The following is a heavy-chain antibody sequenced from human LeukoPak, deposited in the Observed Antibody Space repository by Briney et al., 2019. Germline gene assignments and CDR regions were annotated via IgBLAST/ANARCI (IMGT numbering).Heavy chain of an antibody. CDR1: GYTFTTYD. CDR2: ISTNDGNT. J-gene: IGHJ4*02. D-gene: IGHD5-12*01. Sequence: GASVRVSCKSSGYTFTTYDIGWVRQAPGHGLEWRGWISTNDGNTNYIQKLRGRVTMTTDTSMSTAHLEVRSLTSDDTAVYYCARGKKYLAFDYWGLGTLITVSS. CDR3: ARGKKYLAFDY. V-gene: IGHV1-18*01.